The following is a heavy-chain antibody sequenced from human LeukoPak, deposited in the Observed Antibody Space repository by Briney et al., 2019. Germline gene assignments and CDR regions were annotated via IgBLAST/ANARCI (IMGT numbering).Heavy chain of an antibody. V-gene: IGHV3-30-3*01. D-gene: IGHD4-23*01. Sequence: PGRSLRLSCAASGFTFSSYAMHWVRQAPGKGLEWVAVISYDGSNKYYADSVKGRFTISRDNSKNTLYLQMNSLRAEDTAVYYCALAGHLIRDIDYGGNSDYWGQGTLVTVSS. CDR2: ISYDGSNK. CDR1: GFTFSSYA. J-gene: IGHJ4*02. CDR3: ALAGHLIRDIDYGGNSDY.